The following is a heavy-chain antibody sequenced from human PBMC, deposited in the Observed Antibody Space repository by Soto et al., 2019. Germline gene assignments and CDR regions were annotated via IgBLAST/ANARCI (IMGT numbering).Heavy chain of an antibody. CDR2: IWYDGSNK. CDR1: GFTFSSYG. D-gene: IGHD4-17*01. CDR3: AREIGVDYVDGFDI. J-gene: IGHJ3*02. Sequence: QVQLVESGGGVVQPGRSLRLSCAASGFTFSSYGMHWVRQAPGKGLEWVAVIWYDGSNKYYADSVKGRFTISRDNSKNTLYLQMNSLRAEDTAVYYCAREIGVDYVDGFDIWGQGTMVTVSS. V-gene: IGHV3-33*01.